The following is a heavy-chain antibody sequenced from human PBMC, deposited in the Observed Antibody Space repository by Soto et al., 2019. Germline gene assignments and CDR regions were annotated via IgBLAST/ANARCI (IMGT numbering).Heavy chain of an antibody. V-gene: IGHV4-59*08. J-gene: IGHJ4*02. CDR3: ARHSTALTRSFAY. CDR1: GGSISSYY. Sequence: SETLSLTCTVSGGSISSYYWSWIRQPPGKGLEWIGYIYYSGSTNYNPSLKSRVTISVDTSKNQFSLKLSSVTAADTAVYYCARHSTALTRSFAYWGRGSLVTGSS. CDR2: IYYSGST. D-gene: IGHD4-17*01.